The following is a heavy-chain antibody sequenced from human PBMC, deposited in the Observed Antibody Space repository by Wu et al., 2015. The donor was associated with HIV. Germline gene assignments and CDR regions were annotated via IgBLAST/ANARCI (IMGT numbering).Heavy chain of an antibody. D-gene: IGHD3-22*01. CDR1: GYTLTELS. J-gene: IGHJ4*02. CDR2: INPSGGST. Sequence: QVQLVQSGAEVKKPGASVKVSCKVSGYTLTELSMHWVRQAPGKGLEWMGIINPSGGSTSYAQKFQGRVTMTRDTSTSTVYMELSSLRSEDTAVYYCARAYYYDSSGCFDYWGQGTLVTVSS. V-gene: IGHV1-46*01. CDR3: ARAYYYDSSGCFDY.